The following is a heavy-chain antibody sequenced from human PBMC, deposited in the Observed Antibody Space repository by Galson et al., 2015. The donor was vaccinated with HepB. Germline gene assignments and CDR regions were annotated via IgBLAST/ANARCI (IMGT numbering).Heavy chain of an antibody. V-gene: IGHV3-11*06. CDR1: GITFKDYY. CDR3: ARDYYGSGSYGRFDP. J-gene: IGHJ5*02. D-gene: IGHD3-10*01. Sequence: SLRLSCAAPGITFKDYYMSWMRQAPGKGLEWVSRIGGSGDYTTYADSVKGRFTISRDNAKKSLYLQMNNLRAEDTAVYYCARDYYGSGSYGRFDPWGQGTLVTVSS. CDR2: IGGSGDYT.